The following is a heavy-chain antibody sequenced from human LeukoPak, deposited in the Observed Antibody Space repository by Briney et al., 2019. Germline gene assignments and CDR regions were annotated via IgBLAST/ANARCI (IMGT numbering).Heavy chain of an antibody. CDR1: GGSFSGYY. V-gene: IGHV4-34*01. Sequence: SETLSLTCTASGGSFSGYYCTWIRQPPGKGLEWIGEINHSGSANYNPSLKSRVTISLDTSKNQFSLKLSSVTAADTAVYYCARASRGDYEILYYFDYWGQGTLVTVSS. D-gene: IGHD4-17*01. CDR3: ARASRGDYEILYYFDY. J-gene: IGHJ4*02. CDR2: INHSGSA.